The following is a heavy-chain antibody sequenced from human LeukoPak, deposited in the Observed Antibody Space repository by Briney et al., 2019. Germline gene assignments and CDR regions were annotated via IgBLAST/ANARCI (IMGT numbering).Heavy chain of an antibody. D-gene: IGHD2-15*01. CDR2: INTDGSTT. J-gene: IGHJ4*02. V-gene: IGHV3-74*01. Sequence: PGGSLRLSCVGSGFTSSSYWMLWVRQAPGKGLVWVSRINTDGSTTSYADSVKGRFTFSRDNAKNTLYLQMNSLRAEDTAVYYCTRYLSGGFDSWGQGTLVTVSS. CDR3: TRYLSGGFDS. CDR1: GFTSSSYW.